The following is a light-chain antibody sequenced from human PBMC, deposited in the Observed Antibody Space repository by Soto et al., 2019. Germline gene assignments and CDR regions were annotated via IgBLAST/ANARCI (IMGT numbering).Light chain of an antibody. V-gene: IGLV2-14*01. J-gene: IGLJ1*01. CDR2: EVS. CDR3: SSFRSGSTL. CDR1: SSDVGGYNY. Sequence: QSALTQPASVSGSPGQSITISCTGTSSDVGGYNYVSWYQQHPGKAPKLMIYEVSNRPSGVSNRFSGSKSGNTASLTISGLQAEDEADYYCSSFRSGSTLFGTGTKLTGL.